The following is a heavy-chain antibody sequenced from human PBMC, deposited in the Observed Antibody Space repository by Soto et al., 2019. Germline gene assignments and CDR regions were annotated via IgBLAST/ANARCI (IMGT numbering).Heavy chain of an antibody. Sequence: GESMKISCEDSGHSFTSYWIAWVRQMPGKGLEWMGIIYPGDSDTRYSPSFQGQVTISADKSISTAYLQWSSLKASDTAMYYCARTWNYYYGMDVWGQGTTVTVSS. J-gene: IGHJ6*02. CDR3: ARTWNYYYGMDV. CDR2: IYPGDSDT. CDR1: GHSFTSYW. D-gene: IGHD1-1*01. V-gene: IGHV5-51*01.